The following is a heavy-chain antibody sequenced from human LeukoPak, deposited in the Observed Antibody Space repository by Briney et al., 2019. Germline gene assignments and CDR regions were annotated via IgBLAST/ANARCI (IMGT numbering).Heavy chain of an antibody. CDR3: AKDVYGDYGGLDY. CDR2: IRGSDGST. J-gene: IGHJ4*02. D-gene: IGHD4-17*01. CDR1: GFPFSTYA. Sequence: GGSLRLSCAASGFPFSTYAMSWVRQAPGKGLEWVSSIRGSDGSTYYADSVKGRFAISRDNSKNTLYLQMTSLRAEDTAVYYCAKDVYGDYGGLDYWGQGTLVTVSS. V-gene: IGHV3-23*01.